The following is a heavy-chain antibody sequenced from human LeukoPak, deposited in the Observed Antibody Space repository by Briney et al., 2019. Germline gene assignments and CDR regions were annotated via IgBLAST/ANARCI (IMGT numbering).Heavy chain of an antibody. CDR1: GSTFTSYD. CDR3: ARKKGDTAMVKRPYFDY. Sequence: ASVKVSCKASGSTFTSYDINWMRQATGQGLEWMGWMNPNSGNTGYAQKFQGRVTMTRNTSISTAYMELSSLRSEDTAVYYCARKKGDTAMVKRPYFDYWGQGTLVTVSS. D-gene: IGHD5-18*01. CDR2: MNPNSGNT. J-gene: IGHJ4*02. V-gene: IGHV1-8*01.